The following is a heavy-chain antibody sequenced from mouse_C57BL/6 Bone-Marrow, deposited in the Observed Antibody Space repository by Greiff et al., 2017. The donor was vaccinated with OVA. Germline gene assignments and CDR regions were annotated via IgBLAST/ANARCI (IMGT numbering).Heavy chain of an antibody. CDR2: ISAGGSYT. J-gene: IGHJ1*03. CDR3: AYGSRGPYFDV. Sequence: EVKLVASGGGLVKPGGSLKLSCAASGFTFSSYAMYWVRQTPEKRLEWVATISAGGSYTYYPDNVKGRFTISRDNAKNNLYLQMSHLKSEDTAIYYCAYGSRGPYFDVWGTGTTVTVSS. V-gene: IGHV5-4*03. D-gene: IGHD1-1*01. CDR1: GFTFSSYA.